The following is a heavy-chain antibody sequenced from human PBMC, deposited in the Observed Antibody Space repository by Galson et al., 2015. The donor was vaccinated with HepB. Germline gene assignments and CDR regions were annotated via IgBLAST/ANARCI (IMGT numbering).Heavy chain of an antibody. CDR1: GFTFSSYA. Sequence: SLRLSCAASGFTFSSYAMSWVRQAPGKGLEWVSAISGSGGSTYYADSVKGRFTISRDNSKNTLYLQMNSLRAEDTAVYYCARDVTNCGGDCYYFDYWGQGTLVTVSS. J-gene: IGHJ4*02. D-gene: IGHD2-21*02. CDR3: ARDVTNCGGDCYYFDY. CDR2: ISGSGGST. V-gene: IGHV3-23*01.